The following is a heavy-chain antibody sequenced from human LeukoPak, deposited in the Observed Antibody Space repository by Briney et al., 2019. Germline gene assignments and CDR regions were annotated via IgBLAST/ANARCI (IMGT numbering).Heavy chain of an antibody. Sequence: GASVKVSCKASGYTFTSYAMNWVRQAPGQGLEWMGWINTNTGNPTYAQGFTGRFVFSLDTSVSTAYLQISSLKAEDTAVYYCARSLEMSSGWYGNWFDPWGQGTLVTVSS. CDR1: GYTFTSYA. V-gene: IGHV7-4-1*02. D-gene: IGHD6-19*01. CDR2: INTNTGNP. J-gene: IGHJ5*02. CDR3: ARSLEMSSGWYGNWFDP.